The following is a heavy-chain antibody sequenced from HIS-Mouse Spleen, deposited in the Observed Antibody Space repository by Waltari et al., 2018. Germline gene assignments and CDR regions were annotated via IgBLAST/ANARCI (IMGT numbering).Heavy chain of an antibody. V-gene: IGHV4-39*07. Sequence: QLQLQESGPGLVKPSETLSLTCTVSCGPLSSNSYYWGGLRPPPGKGLEWIGSIYYSGSTYYNPSLKSRVTISVDTSKNQFSLKLSSVTAADTAVYYCAREIPYSSSWYDWYFDLWGRGTLVTVSS. J-gene: IGHJ2*01. D-gene: IGHD6-13*01. CDR2: IYYSGST. CDR1: CGPLSSNSYY. CDR3: AREIPYSSSWYDWYFDL.